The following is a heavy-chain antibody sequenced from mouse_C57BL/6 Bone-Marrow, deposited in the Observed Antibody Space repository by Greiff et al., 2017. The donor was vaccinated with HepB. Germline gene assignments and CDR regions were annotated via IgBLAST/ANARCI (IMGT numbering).Heavy chain of an antibody. CDR1: GYTFTDHT. Sequence: VQLQESDAELVKPGASVKISCKVSGYTFTDHTIHWMKQRPEQGLEWIGYIYPRDGSTKYNEKFKGKATLTADKSSSTAYMQLNSLTSEDSAVYCCARSTTVEGLTSWFAYWGQGTLVTVSA. CDR2: IYPRDGST. D-gene: IGHD1-1*01. CDR3: ARSTTVEGLTSWFAY. J-gene: IGHJ3*01. V-gene: IGHV1-78*01.